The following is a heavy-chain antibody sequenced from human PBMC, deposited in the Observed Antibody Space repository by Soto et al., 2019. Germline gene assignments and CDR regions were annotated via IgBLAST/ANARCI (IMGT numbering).Heavy chain of an antibody. Sequence: SETLSLTCTVSGGSISSSSYYWGWIRQPPGKGLEWIGSIYYSGSTYYNPSLKSRVTISVDTSKNQFSLKLSSVTAADTAVYYCARKVATRANYYYYYGMDVWGQGTTVTVSS. D-gene: IGHD5-12*01. J-gene: IGHJ6*02. CDR2: IYYSGST. CDR3: ARKVATRANYYYYYGMDV. V-gene: IGHV4-39*01. CDR1: GGSISSSSYY.